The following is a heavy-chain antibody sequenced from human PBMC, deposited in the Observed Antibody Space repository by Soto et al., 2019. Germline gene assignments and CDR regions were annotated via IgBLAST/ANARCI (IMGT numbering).Heavy chain of an antibody. CDR1: GYTFSSYG. CDR3: ARASPGQKPDY. V-gene: IGHV1-69*04. CDR2: VNPILSMS. J-gene: IGHJ4*02. Sequence: GASVKVSCKASGYTFSSYGINRVRQAPGLGLEWMGRVNPILSMSNYAQKFQGRVTITADESTSTAYMELSSLRSEDTAVYYCARASPGQKPDYWGQGTLVTVPS.